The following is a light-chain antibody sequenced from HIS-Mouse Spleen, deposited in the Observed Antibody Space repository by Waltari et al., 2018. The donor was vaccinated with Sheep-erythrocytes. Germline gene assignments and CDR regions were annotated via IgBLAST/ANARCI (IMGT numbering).Light chain of an antibody. CDR1: SSDFGSYNL. Sequence: QSALTQPASVSGSPGQSITISCPGTSSDFGSYNLVPWYQQHPGKAPKLMIYEGSKRPSGVSNRFSGSKSGNTASLTISGLQAEDEADYYCCSYAGSSTPWVFGGGTKLTVL. CDR2: EGS. V-gene: IGLV2-23*01. CDR3: CSYAGSSTPWV. J-gene: IGLJ3*02.